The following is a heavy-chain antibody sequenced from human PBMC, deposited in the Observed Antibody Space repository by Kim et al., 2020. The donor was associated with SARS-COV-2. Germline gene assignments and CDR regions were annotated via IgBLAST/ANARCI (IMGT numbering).Heavy chain of an antibody. V-gene: IGHV4-39*01. D-gene: IGHD5-12*01. Sequence: SETLSLTCTVSGGSVGIGDYYWGWVRQPLLQAPGKGLEYIGSISYTGITYFNPSLKSRVTMSVDTSQNQVSLKVTSVTAADTAVYYCGRHMREDGYNPKPLDYWGQGALVTVSS. CDR1: GGSVGIGDYY. CDR2: ISYTGIT. CDR3: GRHMREDGYNPKPLDY. J-gene: IGHJ4*02.